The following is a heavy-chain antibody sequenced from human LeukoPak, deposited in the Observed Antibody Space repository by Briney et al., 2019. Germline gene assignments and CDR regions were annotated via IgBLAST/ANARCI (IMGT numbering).Heavy chain of an antibody. J-gene: IGHJ4*02. V-gene: IGHV4-61*01. D-gene: IGHD5-18*01. CDR1: GGSVSSGSYY. CDR3: ARVIQLWLAFDY. Sequence: PSETLSLTCTVSGGSVSSGSYYWRWIRQPPGKGLEWIGYIYYSGSTNYNPSLKSRVTISVDTSKNQFSLKLSSVTAADTAVYYCARVIQLWLAFDYWGQGTPVTVSS. CDR2: IYYSGST.